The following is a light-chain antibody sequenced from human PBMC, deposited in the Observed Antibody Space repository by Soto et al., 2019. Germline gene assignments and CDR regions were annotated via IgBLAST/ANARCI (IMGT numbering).Light chain of an antibody. V-gene: IGKV3-15*01. J-gene: IGKJ5*01. Sequence: EIVMTQSPATLSVSPGERATLSCRASQSVSSNLAWFQQKPGQAPRLLISGASTRATGIPARFTGSGSGTDFTLTISSLEPEDFAVYFCQQRSNWPITFGQGTRLEIK. CDR3: QQRSNWPIT. CDR1: QSVSSN. CDR2: GAS.